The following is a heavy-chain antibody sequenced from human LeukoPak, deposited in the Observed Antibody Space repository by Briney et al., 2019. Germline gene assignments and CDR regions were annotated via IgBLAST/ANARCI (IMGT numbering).Heavy chain of an antibody. CDR1: GYTFTSYG. D-gene: IGHD3-10*01. CDR3: ARGEIWFGELFVPQHFDY. V-gene: IGHV1-18*01. Sequence: GASVKVSCKASGYTFTSYGISWVRQAPGQGLEWMGWISAYNGNTNYAQKLQGRVTMTTDTSTSTAYMELRSLRSDDTAVYYCARGEIWFGELFVPQHFDYWGQGTLVTVSS. J-gene: IGHJ4*02. CDR2: ISAYNGNT.